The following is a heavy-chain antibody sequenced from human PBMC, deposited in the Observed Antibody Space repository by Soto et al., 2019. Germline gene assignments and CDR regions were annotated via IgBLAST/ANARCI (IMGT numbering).Heavy chain of an antibody. J-gene: IGHJ4*02. CDR1: GFTLSSYS. CDR3: ARDYCSGGSCYRGPFDY. CDR2: ISSSSSYI. D-gene: IGHD2-15*01. V-gene: IGHV3-21*01. Sequence: GGSLRLSCAASGFTLSSYSMNWVRQAPGKGLEWVSSISSSSSYIYYADSVKGRFTISRDNAKNSLYLQMNSLRAEDTAVYYCARDYCSGGSCYRGPFDYWGQGTLVTVSS.